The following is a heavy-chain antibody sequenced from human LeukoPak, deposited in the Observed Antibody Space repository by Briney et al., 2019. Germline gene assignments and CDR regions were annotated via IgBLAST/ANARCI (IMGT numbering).Heavy chain of an antibody. CDR3: ARGGYSYGSDWFDP. J-gene: IGHJ5*02. CDR2: MNPNSGNT. CDR1: GYTFTSYD. Sequence: ASVKVSCKASGYTFTSYDINWVRQATGLGLEWMGWMNPNSGNTGYAQKFQGRVTMTRNTSISTAYMELSSLRSEDTAVYYCARGGYSYGSDWFDPWGQGTLVTVSS. V-gene: IGHV1-8*01. D-gene: IGHD5-18*01.